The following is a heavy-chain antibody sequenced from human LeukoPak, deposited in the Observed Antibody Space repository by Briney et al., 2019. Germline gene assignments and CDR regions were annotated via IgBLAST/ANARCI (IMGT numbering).Heavy chain of an antibody. CDR3: ARTAPAGRYCDY. V-gene: IGHV6-1*01. J-gene: IGHJ4*02. Sequence: SQTLSLTCAISGDSVSSNTSAWNWIRRSPSRGLEWLGRTFYRSKWYNDYAVSVKGRITISPDTSKNQFSLQLNSVTPEDTAVYYCARTAPAGRYCDYWGQGTLVTVSS. CDR1: GDSVSSNTSA. D-gene: IGHD6-13*01. CDR2: TFYRSKWYN.